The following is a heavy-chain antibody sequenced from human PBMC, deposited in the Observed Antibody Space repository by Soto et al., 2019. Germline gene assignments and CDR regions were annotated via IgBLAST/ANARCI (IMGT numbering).Heavy chain of an antibody. J-gene: IGHJ4*02. D-gene: IGHD6-19*01. CDR2: INGDGSA. V-gene: IGHV3-74*03. CDR3: ARAYSSGWPLDY. CDR1: GFTFRSYW. Sequence: EVQLVESGGGLVQPGGSLRLSCAASGFTFRSYWMHWVRQAPGKGLVWVSRINGDGSATYAESVKGRFTISRDNAKNMVFLQMNSLRAEDTAVYYCARAYSSGWPLDYWGQGTLVTVSS.